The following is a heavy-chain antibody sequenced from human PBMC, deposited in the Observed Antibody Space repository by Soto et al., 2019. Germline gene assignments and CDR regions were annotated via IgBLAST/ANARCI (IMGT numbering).Heavy chain of an antibody. CDR2: INPSGGST. J-gene: IGHJ4*02. V-gene: IGHV1-46*03. D-gene: IGHD6-13*01. CDR1: GYTFTSYY. Sequence: AASVKVSCKASGYTFTSYYMHWVRQAPGQGLEWMGIINPSGGSTSYAQKFQGRVTMTRDTSTSTVYMELSSLRSEDTAVYYCARVFRPYSSSWPFDYWGQGTLVTVSS. CDR3: ARVFRPYSSSWPFDY.